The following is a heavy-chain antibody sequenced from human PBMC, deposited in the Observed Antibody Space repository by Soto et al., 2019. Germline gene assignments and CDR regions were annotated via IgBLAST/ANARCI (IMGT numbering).Heavy chain of an antibody. CDR2: ISYDGSNK. V-gene: IGHV3-30*18. J-gene: IGHJ4*02. CDR1: GFTFSSYG. CDR3: AKAERWRTNTINFDY. Sequence: QVQLVASGGGVVQPGRSLRLSCAASGFTFSSYGMHWVRKAPGKGLEWVSVISYDGSNKYYADSVNGRFTISRDNSKNTLYLQMNSLRAEDTAVYYCAKAERWRTNTINFDYWGQGTLVTVSS. D-gene: IGHD2-15*01.